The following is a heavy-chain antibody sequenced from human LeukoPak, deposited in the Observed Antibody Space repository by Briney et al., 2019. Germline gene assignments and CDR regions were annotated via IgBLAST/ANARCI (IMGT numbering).Heavy chain of an antibody. J-gene: IGHJ4*02. Sequence: GGSLRLSCAASGFTVSSNYMSWVRQAPGKGLEWVSVIYSGGSTYYADSVKGRFTISRDNSKSTLYLQMNSLRAEDTAVYYCAGLGYCSGGSCYSYSYGSVDYWGQGTLVTVSS. D-gene: IGHD2-15*01. CDR3: AGLGYCSGGSCYSYSYGSVDY. V-gene: IGHV3-66*01. CDR2: IYSGGST. CDR1: GFTVSSNY.